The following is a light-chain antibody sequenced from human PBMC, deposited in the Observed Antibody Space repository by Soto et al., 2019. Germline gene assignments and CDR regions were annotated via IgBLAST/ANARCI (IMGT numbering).Light chain of an antibody. CDR1: QSISSW. CDR2: DAS. Sequence: DIQMTQSPSTLSASVGDRVTITCRSSQSISSWLAWYQQKPGKAPKVLIYDASSLESGVPSRFSGSGSGTEFTLTISSLQPDDFATYYCQQYNSYPTSTFGQGTKVDIK. J-gene: IGKJ1*01. CDR3: QQYNSYPTST. V-gene: IGKV1-5*01.